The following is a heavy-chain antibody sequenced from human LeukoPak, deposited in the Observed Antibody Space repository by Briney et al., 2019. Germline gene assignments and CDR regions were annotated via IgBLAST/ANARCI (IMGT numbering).Heavy chain of an antibody. J-gene: IGHJ4*02. CDR2: INHSGST. Sequence: SETLSLTCTVSGGSISSNYYWGWIRQPPGKGLEWIGEINHSGSTNYNPSLKSRVTISVDTSKNQFSLKLSSVTAADTAVYYCARQGRRYYGSGSYPHFDYWGQGTLVTVSS. D-gene: IGHD3-10*01. CDR1: GGSISSNYY. CDR3: ARQGRRYYGSGSYPHFDY. V-gene: IGHV4-34*01.